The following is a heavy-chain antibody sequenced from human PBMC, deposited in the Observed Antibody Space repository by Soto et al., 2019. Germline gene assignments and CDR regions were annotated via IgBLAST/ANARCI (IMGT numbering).Heavy chain of an antibody. D-gene: IGHD2-21*01. CDR2: TYYRSKWYN. CDR3: ATEDCYNRRAPNWFDY. J-gene: IGHJ5*01. V-gene: IGHV6-1*01. Sequence: PSHTLSLTCAISGNSVASTSAAWHSIRHSPSRGLEWLGRTYYRSKWYNDYAVSVKSRITINPDTSKNQFSLQLSAVTPDDTAVYYCATEDCYNRRAPNWFDYWGKATLLTLSS. CDR1: GNSVASTSAA.